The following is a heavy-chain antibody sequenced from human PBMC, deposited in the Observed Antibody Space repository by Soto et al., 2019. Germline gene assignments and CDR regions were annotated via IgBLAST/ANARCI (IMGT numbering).Heavy chain of an antibody. V-gene: IGHV1-2*04. D-gene: IGHD3-16*02. J-gene: IGHJ4*02. CDR3: ARSSAVDLGELSSYGFDY. CDR1: GYTFTGYY. Sequence: QVQLVQSGAEVKKPGASVKVSCKASGYTFTGYYMHWVRRAPGQGLEWMGWINPNSGGTNYAQKFQGWVTMTRDTTISTAYMELSRLRSDDTAVYYSARSSAVDLGELSSYGFDYWGQGTLVTVSS. CDR2: INPNSGGT.